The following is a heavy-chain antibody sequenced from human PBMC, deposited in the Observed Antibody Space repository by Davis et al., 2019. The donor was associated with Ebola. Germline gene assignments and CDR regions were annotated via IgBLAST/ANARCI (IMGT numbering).Heavy chain of an antibody. CDR1: GFTFSSYA. J-gene: IGHJ6*02. D-gene: IGHD5-24*01. CDR3: ASEMGLQFLYYYYYGMDV. V-gene: IGHV3-30-3*01. CDR2: ISYDGSNK. Sequence: PGGSLRLSCAASGFTFSSYAMHWVRQAPGKGLEWVAVISYDGSNKYYADSVKGRFTISRDNSKNTLYLQMNSLRAEDTAVYYCASEMGLQFLYYYYYGMDVWGQGTTVTVSS.